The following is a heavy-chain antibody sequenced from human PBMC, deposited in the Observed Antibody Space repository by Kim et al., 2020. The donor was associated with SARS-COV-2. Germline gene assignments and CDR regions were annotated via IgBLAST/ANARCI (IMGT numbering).Heavy chain of an antibody. CDR3: ANYYYDSSGYYHR. CDR1: GFTFSSYW. CDR2: IKQDGSEK. D-gene: IGHD3-22*01. Sequence: GGSLRLSCAASGFTFSSYWMSWVRQAPGKGLEWVANIKQDGSEKYYVYSVKGRFTISRDNAKNSLYLQMNSLRAEDTAVYYCANYYYDSSGYYHRWGQGTLVTVSS. V-gene: IGHV3-7*01. J-gene: IGHJ4*02.